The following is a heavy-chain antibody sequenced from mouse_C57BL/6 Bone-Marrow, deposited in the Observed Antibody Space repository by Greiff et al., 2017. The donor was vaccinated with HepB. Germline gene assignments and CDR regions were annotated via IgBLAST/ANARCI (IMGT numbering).Heavy chain of an antibody. D-gene: IGHD1-1*01. CDR1: GFTFSSYA. J-gene: IGHJ2*01. Sequence: EVQLVESGGGLVKPGGSLKLSCAASGFTFSSYAMSWVRQTPEKRLEWVATISDGGSYTYYTDNVKGQFTISRDNAKNNRYLQMSHLKSEDTAMYYCAREGLRYFDYWGQGTTLTVSS. V-gene: IGHV5-4*01. CDR2: ISDGGSYT. CDR3: AREGLRYFDY.